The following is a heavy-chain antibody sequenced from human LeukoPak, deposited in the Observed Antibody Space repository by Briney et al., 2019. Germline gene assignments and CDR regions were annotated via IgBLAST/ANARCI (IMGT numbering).Heavy chain of an antibody. V-gene: IGHV4-39*01. Sequence: PSETLSLTCTVSGGSISSASYFWGWIRQPPGKGLEWIGTLYYSGSTYYSASLKSRVTMSGDTSGNQFSLRLSSVNAADTAVYYCAKAGVRYSDSSALYAFDFWGPGTMVTVSS. CDR1: GGSISSASYF. CDR3: AKAGVRYSDSSALYAFDF. J-gene: IGHJ3*01. D-gene: IGHD3-22*01. CDR2: LYYSGST.